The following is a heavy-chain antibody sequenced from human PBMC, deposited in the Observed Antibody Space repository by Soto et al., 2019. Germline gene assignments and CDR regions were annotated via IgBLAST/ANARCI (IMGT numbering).Heavy chain of an antibody. D-gene: IGHD3-16*01. Sequence: SETLSLTCAVSGGSISSCGYSWSWIRQPPGKGLEWIGYIYHSGSTYYNPSLKSRVTISVDRSKNQFSLKLSSVTAADTAVYYCARLVFGYDYFDYWGQGTLVTVSS. J-gene: IGHJ4*02. CDR3: ARLVFGYDYFDY. CDR2: IYHSGST. V-gene: IGHV4-30-2*01. CDR1: GGSISSCGYS.